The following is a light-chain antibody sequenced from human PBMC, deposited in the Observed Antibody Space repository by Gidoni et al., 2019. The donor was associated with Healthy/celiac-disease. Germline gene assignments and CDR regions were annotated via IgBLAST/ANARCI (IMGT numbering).Light chain of an antibody. Sequence: QSVLTQPPSVSGAPGQRVTTSCTGSSSNIGAGYDLHLYQQLPGTAPKLLIYGNSNRPSGVPDRFSGSKSGTSASLAITGLQAEDEADYYCQSYDSSLSGNYVFGTGTKVTVL. CDR1: SSNIGAGYD. CDR3: QSYDSSLSGNYV. V-gene: IGLV1-40*01. J-gene: IGLJ1*01. CDR2: GNS.